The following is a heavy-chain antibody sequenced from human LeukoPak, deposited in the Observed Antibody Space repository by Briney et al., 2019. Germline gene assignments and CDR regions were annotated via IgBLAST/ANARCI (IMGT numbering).Heavy chain of an antibody. CDR2: IYYSGST. J-gene: IGHJ3*02. Sequence: SETLSLTCTVSGGSISSYYWSWIRQPPGKGLEWIGYIYYSGSTNYNPSLKSRVTISVDTSKNQFSLKLSSVTAADTAVYYCARGVRRSYYYDSSLLLPEAFDIWGQGTMVTVSS. CDR1: GGSISSYY. CDR3: ARGVRRSYYYDSSLLLPEAFDI. V-gene: IGHV4-59*01. D-gene: IGHD3-22*01.